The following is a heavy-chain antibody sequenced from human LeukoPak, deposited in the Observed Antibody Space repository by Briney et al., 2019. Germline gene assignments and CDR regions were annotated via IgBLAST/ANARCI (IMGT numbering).Heavy chain of an antibody. J-gene: IGHJ2*01. CDR2: IFHTGST. V-gene: IGHV4-59*01. Sequence: SETLSLTCSVSSDSFSSFHGHWVRQPPGKGLEWIGYIFHTGSTNYNPSLERRVTMSVDTSKNQFSLHLTSVTAADTAVYYCAKVPGRYLDFLWYFDLWGRGTLVTVSS. CDR3: AKVPGRYLDFLWYFDL. D-gene: IGHD3-9*01. CDR1: SDSFSSFH.